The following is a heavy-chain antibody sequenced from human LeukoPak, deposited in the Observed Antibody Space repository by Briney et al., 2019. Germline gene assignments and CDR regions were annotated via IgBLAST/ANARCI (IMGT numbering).Heavy chain of an antibody. CDR3: ARGYSSSWYFDY. CDR2: IYTSGST. V-gene: IGHV4-4*07. D-gene: IGHD6-13*01. Sequence: SETLSLTCTVSGGSISSYYWSWIRQPAGKGLEWIGRIYTSGSTNYNPSLKSRVTMSVDTSKNQFSLKLSSVTAADTAVYYRARGYSSSWYFDYWGQGTLVTVSS. J-gene: IGHJ4*02. CDR1: GGSISSYY.